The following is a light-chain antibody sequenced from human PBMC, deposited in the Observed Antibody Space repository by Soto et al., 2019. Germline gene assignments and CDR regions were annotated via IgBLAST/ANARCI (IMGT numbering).Light chain of an antibody. Sequence: DVVMTQSPLSLPVTLGQSASISCRSSQGLVHSGGDTYLSWFQQRPGQPPRRLIYKVSYRDFGVPDRFSGSGSGTDFTLKINRVEADDVGMYYCMQSTHWPPGTFGQGIKLEIK. CDR2: KVS. CDR1: QGLVHSGGDTY. V-gene: IGKV2-30*02. CDR3: MQSTHWPPGT. J-gene: IGKJ2*01.